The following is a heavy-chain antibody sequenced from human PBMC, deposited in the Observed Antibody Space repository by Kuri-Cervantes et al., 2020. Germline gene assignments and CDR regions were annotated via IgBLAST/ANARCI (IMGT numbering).Heavy chain of an antibody. CDR1: GGTFNNYA. CDR3: ARDPFMLTFGGVIETKYYLDY. CDR2: IIPIFGTT. Sequence: SVKVSCKASGGTFNNYAFSWVRQAPGQGLEWMGEIIPIFGTTNYAQKFQGRVTITTDESTTTAYMELSSLRSEDTAVYYCARDPFMLTFGGVIETKYYLDYWGQGTLVTVSS. V-gene: IGHV1-69*05. J-gene: IGHJ4*02. D-gene: IGHD3-16*02.